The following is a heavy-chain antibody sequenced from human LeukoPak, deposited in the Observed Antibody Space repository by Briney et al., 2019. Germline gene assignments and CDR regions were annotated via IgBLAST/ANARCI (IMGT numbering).Heavy chain of an antibody. CDR3: AAVGPGSGSYSFDY. J-gene: IGHJ4*02. CDR2: IVVGSGNT. CDR1: GFTFTSSA. V-gene: IGHV1-58*02. Sequence: SVTVSCTASGFTFTSSAMQWVRQARGQRLEWIGWIVVGSGNTNYAQKFQERVTITRDMSTSTAYLELSSLRSEDTAVYYCAAVGPGSGSYSFDYWGQGTLVTVSS. D-gene: IGHD3-10*01.